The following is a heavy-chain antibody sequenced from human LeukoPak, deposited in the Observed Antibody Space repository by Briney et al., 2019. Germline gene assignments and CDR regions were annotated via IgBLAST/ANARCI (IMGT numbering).Heavy chain of an antibody. Sequence: GGSLRLSCAASGFTFSSYEMNWVRQAPGKGLEWVSYISSSGSTIYYADSLKGRFTISRDNAKNSLYLQMNSLRAEDTAVYYCARTPRIAARPPYFDYWGQGTLVTVSS. CDR3: ARTPRIAARPPYFDY. J-gene: IGHJ4*02. CDR1: GFTFSSYE. CDR2: ISSSGSTI. V-gene: IGHV3-48*03. D-gene: IGHD6-6*01.